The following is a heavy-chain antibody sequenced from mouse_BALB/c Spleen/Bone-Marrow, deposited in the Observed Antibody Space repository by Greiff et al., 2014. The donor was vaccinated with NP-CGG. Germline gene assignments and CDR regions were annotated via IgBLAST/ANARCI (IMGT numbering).Heavy chain of an antibody. Sequence: VQLQQSGAELVRPGTSVKVSCKASGYALTNYLIEWVKQRPGQGLEWIGVINPGSGGTNYNEKFKGKATLTADKSSSTAYVQLSSLTSDDSAVYFCARRDYSFAYWGQGTLVTVSA. CDR1: GYALTNYL. D-gene: IGHD2-13*01. J-gene: IGHJ3*01. CDR3: ARRDYSFAY. CDR2: INPGSGGT. V-gene: IGHV1-54*01.